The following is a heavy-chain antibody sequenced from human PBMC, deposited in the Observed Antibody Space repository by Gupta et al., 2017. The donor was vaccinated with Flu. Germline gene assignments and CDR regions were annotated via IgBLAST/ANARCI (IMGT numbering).Heavy chain of an antibody. J-gene: IGHJ4*02. V-gene: IGHV3-23*01. Sequence: FTFSRYAMSWVRQAPGKGLEWVSTFRGSGSATYYADPVKGRCTISRNNSKNTRYMQINSLRAEDRAAYYCAKGGRLYYLDYWGQGTLVTVSS. CDR2: FRGSGSAT. D-gene: IGHD1-26*01. CDR3: AKGGRLYYLDY. CDR1: FTFSRYA.